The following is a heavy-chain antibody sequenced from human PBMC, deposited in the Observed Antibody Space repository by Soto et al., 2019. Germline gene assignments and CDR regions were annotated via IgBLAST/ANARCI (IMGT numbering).Heavy chain of an antibody. D-gene: IGHD3-3*01. J-gene: IGHJ4*02. CDR1: RFRVSTXT. V-gene: IGHV3-23*01. Sequence: LXLXCVASRFRVSTXTISWVRQAPGKGLEWVSGMSSSDGNTYYSDSVKARFTISTDNSKDTLFLQMNRLGAADTALHFCAKDLRTGVAHTYFDYWGQGNLVTVS. CDR2: MSSSDGNT. CDR3: AKDLRTGVAHTYFDY.